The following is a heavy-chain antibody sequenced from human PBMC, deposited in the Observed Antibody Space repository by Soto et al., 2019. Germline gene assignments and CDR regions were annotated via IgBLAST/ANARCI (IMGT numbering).Heavy chain of an antibody. CDR3: ARLGRGYSSSPRYGMDV. J-gene: IGHJ6*02. V-gene: IGHV6-1*01. D-gene: IGHD6-13*01. Sequence: QVQLQQSGPGLVKPSQTLSLTCAISGDSVSSNSAAWNWIRQSPSRGLEWLGRTYHRSKWYNYYAVSVKSRIPINPDTSKNQFSLQLNSVTPEDTAVYYCARLGRGYSSSPRYGMDVWGQGTTVTVSS. CDR1: GDSVSSNSAA. CDR2: TYHRSKWYN.